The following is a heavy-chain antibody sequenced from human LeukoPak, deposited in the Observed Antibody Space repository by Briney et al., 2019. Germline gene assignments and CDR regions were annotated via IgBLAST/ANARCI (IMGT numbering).Heavy chain of an antibody. CDR2: ISSSSSYI. J-gene: IGHJ4*02. Sequence: PGGSLRLSCAASGFTFSSYSMNWVRQAPGKGLEWVSSISSSSSYIYYADPVKGRFTISRDNAKNSLYLQMNSLRAEDTAVYYCARDRGGSRPFDYWGQGTLVTVFS. CDR1: GFTFSSYS. D-gene: IGHD2-15*01. V-gene: IGHV3-21*01. CDR3: ARDRGGSRPFDY.